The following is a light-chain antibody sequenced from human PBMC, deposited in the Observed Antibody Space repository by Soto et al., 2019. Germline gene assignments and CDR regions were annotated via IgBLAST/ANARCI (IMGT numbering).Light chain of an antibody. CDR2: GAS. V-gene: IGKV3-20*01. CDR3: QQYVTSRRT. J-gene: IGKJ1*01. Sequence: VLTQSPGTLSLSLGERATLSCRASLSVSGSQLAWYQHKPGQPPRLLIYGASSRAAGIPDRFSGSGSGTDFTLTINRLEPEDFAVYYCQQYVTSRRTFGPGTKVDIK. CDR1: LSVSGSQ.